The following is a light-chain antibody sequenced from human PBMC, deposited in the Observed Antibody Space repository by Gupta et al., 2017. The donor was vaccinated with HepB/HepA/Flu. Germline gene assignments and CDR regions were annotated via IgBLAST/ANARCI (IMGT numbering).Light chain of an antibody. Sequence: QTVVPQEPSLTVSPGGTVTLTCAFSTGAVTSGYYPNWFQQKPGQAPRALIHSTDNKHSWTPDRFSGSLLGGKAALTLSGVQPEDEAEYYCLLYYRGAVVFGGGTRLTVL. CDR3: LLYYRGAVV. CDR1: TGAVTSGYY. V-gene: IGLV7-43*01. CDR2: STD. J-gene: IGLJ3*02.